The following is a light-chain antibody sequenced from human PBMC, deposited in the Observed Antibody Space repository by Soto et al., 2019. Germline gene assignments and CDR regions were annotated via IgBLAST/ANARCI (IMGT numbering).Light chain of an antibody. J-gene: IGLJ3*02. CDR2: YDD. Sequence: QSVLTQPPSVSAAPRQRVTISCSVSSSNLGNNAVNWYQQVPGKAPKLLIHYDDRVASGVSDRFSGSKSGTSASLAISGLQSEDEADYYCASSDDDLNGPLFGGGTKLTVL. CDR3: ASSDDDLNGPL. CDR1: SSNLGNNA. V-gene: IGLV1-36*01.